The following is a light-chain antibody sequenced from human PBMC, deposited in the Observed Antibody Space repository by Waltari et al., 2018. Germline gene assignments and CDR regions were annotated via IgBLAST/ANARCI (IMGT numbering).Light chain of an antibody. CDR3: QHYQT. V-gene: IGKV3-15*01. CDR2: GAS. Sequence: IVMTQSPGTLSVSPGERATLSCRASQSVNRNLAWYQQKPGQAPRRLIYGASIRDTVIPARFSGSGSVTEFTLTISSMQSEDFAVYYCQHYQTFGQGTKVEIK. J-gene: IGKJ1*01. CDR1: QSVNRN.